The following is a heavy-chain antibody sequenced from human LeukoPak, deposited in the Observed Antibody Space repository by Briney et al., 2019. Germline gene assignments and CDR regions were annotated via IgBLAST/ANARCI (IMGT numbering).Heavy chain of an antibody. D-gene: IGHD3-10*01. J-gene: IGHJ4*02. CDR1: GFAFSSYA. CDR2: ISRRDDYT. V-gene: IGHV3-23*01. CDR3: ANDYRSGSFHDF. Sequence: SGESLTLSCSASGFAFSSYAMSWARPPPGKGLEGVSVISRRDDYTYYADSVKGRFTISRDNSTNTLYLQMNTLRAEDTAVYYCANDYRSGSFHDFWGQGTLVTVSS.